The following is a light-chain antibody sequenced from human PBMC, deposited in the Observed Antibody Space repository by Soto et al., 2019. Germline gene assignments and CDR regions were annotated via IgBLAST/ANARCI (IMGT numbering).Light chain of an antibody. Sequence: IQMTQSPSTLSASVGDRVTITCRASQSISSWLAWYQQKPGKAPKLLIYDASSLERGVPSRFSGSGSGTEFTLTISSLQPDDFATYYCQQYNSYSGTFGQGTKVDIK. J-gene: IGKJ1*01. CDR3: QQYNSYSGT. V-gene: IGKV1-5*01. CDR1: QSISSW. CDR2: DAS.